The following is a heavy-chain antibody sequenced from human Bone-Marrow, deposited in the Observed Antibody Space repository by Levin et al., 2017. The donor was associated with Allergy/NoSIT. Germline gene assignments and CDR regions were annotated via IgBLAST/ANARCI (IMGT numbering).Heavy chain of an antibody. V-gene: IGHV4-39*01. CDR2: MYYGEKA. D-gene: IGHD2-8*02. CDR1: GDSIGSSPYY. CDR3: TRRGRGTTGYFDL. J-gene: IGHJ4*02. Sequence: SETLSLTCTVSGDSIGSSPYYWGWIRQPPGKGLEWIGSMYYGEKANYSPSLESRVTISVDTSKNQFSLKLTSVTAADTAVYYCTRRGRGTTGYFDLWGQGTLVTVSS.